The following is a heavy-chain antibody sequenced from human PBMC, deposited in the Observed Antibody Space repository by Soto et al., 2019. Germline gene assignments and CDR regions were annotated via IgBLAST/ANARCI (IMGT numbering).Heavy chain of an antibody. Sequence: QVQLVQSGAEVKKPGSSVKVSCKASGGTFSSYYITWVRQAPGQGLDWMGGISPSFGTPNYARKFQGRVTITADESTSTAYMELSRLTSEDTAVYYCARDYDNWSFDYWGQGTLVTVSS. D-gene: IGHD1-20*01. CDR3: ARDYDNWSFDY. CDR2: ISPSFGTP. CDR1: GGTFSSYY. V-gene: IGHV1-69*01. J-gene: IGHJ4*02.